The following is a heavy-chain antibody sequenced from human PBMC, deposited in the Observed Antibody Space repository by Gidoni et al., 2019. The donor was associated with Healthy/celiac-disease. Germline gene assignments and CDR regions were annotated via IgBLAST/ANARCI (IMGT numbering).Heavy chain of an antibody. CDR1: GGSFSGYY. J-gene: IGHJ1*01. V-gene: IGHV4-34*01. Sequence: QVQLQQWGAGLLKPSETLYLNCAVYGGSFSGYYWSWIRQPPGKGLEWIGEINHSGRTNYNPSLKSRVTISVDTSNNQFSLKLSSVTAADTAVYYCARCREYAGWYVGFQHWGQGTLVTVSS. CDR3: ARCREYAGWYVGFQH. D-gene: IGHD6-19*01. CDR2: INHSGRT.